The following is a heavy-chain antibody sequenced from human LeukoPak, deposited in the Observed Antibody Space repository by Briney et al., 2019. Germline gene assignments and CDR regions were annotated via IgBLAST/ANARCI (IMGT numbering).Heavy chain of an antibody. D-gene: IGHD4-23*01. Sequence: GGALELSFAASGFPVSSKYMSWGRPAPGKGVEGVSVIYSGGSTYYADSVKGRFTISRDNSKNTLYLQMNSLRAEDTAVYYCARDSGYGGNLNDYWGQGTLVTVSS. CDR3: ARDSGYGGNLNDY. V-gene: IGHV3-53*01. CDR1: GFPVSSKY. CDR2: IYSGGST. J-gene: IGHJ4*02.